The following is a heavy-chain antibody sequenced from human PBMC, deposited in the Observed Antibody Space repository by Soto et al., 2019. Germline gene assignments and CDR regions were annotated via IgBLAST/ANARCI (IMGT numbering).Heavy chain of an antibody. J-gene: IGHJ3*02. V-gene: IGHV1-2*04. CDR3: AIEAYCSGGSCYSRLENAFDI. CDR2: INPNSGGT. CDR1: GYTFTGYY. Sequence: ASVKVSCKASGYTFTGYYMHWVRQAPGQGLEWMGWINPNSGGTNYAQKFQGWVTMTRDTSISTAYMELSRLRSDDTAVYYCAIEAYCSGGSCYSRLENAFDIWAQGTMVTVSS. D-gene: IGHD2-15*01.